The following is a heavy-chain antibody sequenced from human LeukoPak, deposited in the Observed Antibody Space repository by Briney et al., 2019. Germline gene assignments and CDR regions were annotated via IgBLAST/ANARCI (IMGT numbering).Heavy chain of an antibody. J-gene: IGHJ4*02. CDR3: ARDHIAVAGRVDY. CDR2: ISSSSSTI. D-gene: IGHD6-19*01. CDR1: GFTFSSYS. Sequence: PGGSLRLSCAASGFTFSSYSMNWVRQAPGKGLEWVSYISSSSSTIYYADSVKGRFTISRDNSKNTLYLQMNSLRAEDTAVYYCARDHIAVAGRVDYWGQGTLVTVSS. V-gene: IGHV3-48*01.